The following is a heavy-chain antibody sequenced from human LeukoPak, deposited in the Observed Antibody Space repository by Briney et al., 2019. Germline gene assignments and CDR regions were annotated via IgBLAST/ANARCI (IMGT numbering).Heavy chain of an antibody. J-gene: IGHJ4*02. CDR2: ISGSGVDT. CDR1: GLSFSTYA. V-gene: IGHV3-23*01. Sequence: GGSLRLSCAASGLSFSTYAMSWVRQAPGKGLEWVAGISGSGVDTHYAGSVNGRFRISRDNSANTLYLQMNCLREVDTALYYCASGTYRLGDYWGQGTQVAVSP. D-gene: IGHD3-10*01. CDR3: ASGTYRLGDY.